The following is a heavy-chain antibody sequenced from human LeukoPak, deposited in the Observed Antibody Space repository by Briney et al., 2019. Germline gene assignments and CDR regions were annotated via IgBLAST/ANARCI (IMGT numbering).Heavy chain of an antibody. J-gene: IGHJ4*02. CDR1: GFTFSSYG. CDR3: ARERGFDY. Sequence: PGGSLRLSCAASGFTFSSYGMHWVRQAPGKGLEWVAFIRYDGSNKYYADSVKGRFTISRDNAKNSLYLQMNSLRAEDTAVYYCARERGFDYWGQGTLVTVSS. CDR2: IRYDGSNK. D-gene: IGHD3-10*01. V-gene: IGHV3-30*02.